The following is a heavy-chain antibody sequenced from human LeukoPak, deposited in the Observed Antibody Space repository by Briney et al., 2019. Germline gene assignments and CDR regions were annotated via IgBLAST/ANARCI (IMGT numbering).Heavy chain of an antibody. J-gene: IGHJ4*02. Sequence: ASVKVSCKASGYTFSTYTMHWVRQAPGQRLEWMGWINAGNGDTKYSQNFQGRVTITRDTSASTAYMELSSLRSEDTAVYYCARELSYYDFWSGYYAPYFDYWGQGTLVTVSS. V-gene: IGHV1-3*01. CDR3: ARELSYYDFWSGYYAPYFDY. D-gene: IGHD3-3*01. CDR1: GYTFSTYT. CDR2: INAGNGDT.